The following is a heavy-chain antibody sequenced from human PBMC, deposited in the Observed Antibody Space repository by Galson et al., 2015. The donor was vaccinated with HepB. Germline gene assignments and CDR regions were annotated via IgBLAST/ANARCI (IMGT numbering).Heavy chain of an antibody. J-gene: IGHJ4*02. D-gene: IGHD5-24*01. CDR3: ARDPGGERGLQLGD. CDR1: GFTFSDYA. CDR2: IWYDGSNK. V-gene: IGHV3-33*08. Sequence: SLRLSCAASGFTFSDYAMSWVRQAPGKGLEWVAVIWYDGSNKYYADSVKGRFTISRDNDKNSLYLQMNSLRSEDTAIYYCARDPGGERGLQLGDWGQGTLVIVSS.